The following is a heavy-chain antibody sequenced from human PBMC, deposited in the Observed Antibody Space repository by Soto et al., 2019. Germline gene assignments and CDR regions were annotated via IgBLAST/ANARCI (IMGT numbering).Heavy chain of an antibody. CDR3: AREGHVDSDGRTGAFDI. Sequence: PGGSLRLSCAASGFTVSHNDMNWVCQAPGEGLEWVSVIYSGGSTYYADSVKGRFTISRDNSKNTLYLQMNSLRAEDTAVYYCAREGHVDSDGRTGAFDIWGQGTTVTVSS. V-gene: IGHV3-66*01. CDR1: GFTVSHND. D-gene: IGHD3-22*01. CDR2: IYSGGST. J-gene: IGHJ3*02.